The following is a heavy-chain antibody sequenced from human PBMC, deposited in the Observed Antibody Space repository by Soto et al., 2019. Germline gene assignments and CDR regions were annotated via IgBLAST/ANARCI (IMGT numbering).Heavy chain of an antibody. V-gene: IGHV3-21*01. J-gene: IGHJ4*02. CDR1: GFTFSSYS. CDR2: ISSSSSYI. D-gene: IGHD6-19*01. Sequence: GGSLRLSCAASGFTFSSYSMNWVRRAPGKGLEWVSSISSSSSYIYYADSVKGRFTISRDNAKNSLYLQMNSLRAEDTAVYYCARAGGSSGWYLPIDYWGQGTLVTVSS. CDR3: ARAGGSSGWYLPIDY.